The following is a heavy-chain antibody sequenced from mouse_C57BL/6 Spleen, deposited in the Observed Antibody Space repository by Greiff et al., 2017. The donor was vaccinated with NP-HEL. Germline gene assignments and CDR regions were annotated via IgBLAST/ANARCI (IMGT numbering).Heavy chain of an antibody. Sequence: EVQVVESGGGLVKPGGSLKLSCAASGFTFSDYGMHWVRQAPEKGLEWVAYISSGSSTIYYADTVKGRFTISRDNAKNTLFLQMTSLRSEDTAMYYCARRPITTVVARVYYAMDYWGQGTSVTVSS. V-gene: IGHV5-17*01. J-gene: IGHJ4*01. CDR2: ISSGSSTI. D-gene: IGHD1-1*01. CDR1: GFTFSDYG. CDR3: ARRPITTVVARVYYAMDY.